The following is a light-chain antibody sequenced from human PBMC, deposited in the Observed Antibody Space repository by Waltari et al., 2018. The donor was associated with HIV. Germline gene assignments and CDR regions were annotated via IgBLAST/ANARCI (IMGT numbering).Light chain of an antibody. J-gene: IGLJ1*01. CDR3: DSYTPQSFHV. V-gene: IGLV2-14*01. Sequence: QSALTQPASVSGSPGQSITISCTGTNSDVGGYNYVSWYQQHPGKAPRLIIFEVTKRPPGIATRFSGSQSGNSASLTISGLQSEDEADYYCDSYTPQSFHVFGSGTRVTVL. CDR2: EVT. CDR1: NSDVGGYNY.